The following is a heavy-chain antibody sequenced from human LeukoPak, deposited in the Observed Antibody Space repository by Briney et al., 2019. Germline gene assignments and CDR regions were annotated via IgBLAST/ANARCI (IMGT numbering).Heavy chain of an antibody. Sequence: PGGSLRLSCAASGFTFSSYSMNWVHQAPGRGLEWVSSISSSSSYIYYADSVKGRFTISRDNAKNSLYLQMNSLRAEDTAVYYCARLPSYGSGRDYWGQGTLVTVSS. J-gene: IGHJ4*02. CDR3: ARLPSYGSGRDY. V-gene: IGHV3-21*01. D-gene: IGHD5-18*01. CDR2: ISSSSSYI. CDR1: GFTFSSYS.